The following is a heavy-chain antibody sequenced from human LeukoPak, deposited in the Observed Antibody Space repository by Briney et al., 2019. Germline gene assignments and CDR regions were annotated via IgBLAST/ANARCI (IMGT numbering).Heavy chain of an antibody. V-gene: IGHV4-39*07. J-gene: IGHJ4*02. CDR3: ARGRDYDYVWGNLVLDY. D-gene: IGHD3-16*01. Sequence: SETLSLTCTVSGGSISSSSYYWGWIRQPPGKGLEWIGRVYYTGDTDYNPSLKSRVTISVDMSKTQFSLKLSSVTAADTAVYYCARGRDYDYVWGNLVLDYWGQGTLVTVSS. CDR2: VYYTGDT. CDR1: GGSISSSSYY.